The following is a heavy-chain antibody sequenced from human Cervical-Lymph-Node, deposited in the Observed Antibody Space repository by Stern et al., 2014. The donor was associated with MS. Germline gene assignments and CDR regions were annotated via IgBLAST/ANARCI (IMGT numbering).Heavy chain of an antibody. Sequence: EVQLVESGGGLVQPGGSLRLSCAASGFTFSSYWMHWVRQAPGKGLVWVPRIRMDGSTGSYADSVKVRFTITRDNAKNTLYLQMNSLRAEDTGVYYCARVGYGGNSAFDYWGQGTLVTVSS. CDR2: IRMDGSTG. J-gene: IGHJ4*02. CDR1: GFTFSSYW. CDR3: ARVGYGGNSAFDY. V-gene: IGHV3-74*01. D-gene: IGHD4-23*01.